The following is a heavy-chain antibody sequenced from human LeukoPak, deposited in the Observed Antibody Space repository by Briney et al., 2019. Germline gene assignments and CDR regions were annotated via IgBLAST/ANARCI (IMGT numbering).Heavy chain of an antibody. CDR2: INHSGST. CDR3: ARQRGSGSYLVDY. V-gene: IGHV4-34*01. D-gene: IGHD3-10*01. J-gene: IGHJ4*02. CDR1: GGSFSGYY. Sequence: KSSETLSLTCAVYGGSFSGYYWSWIRQPPGKGLEWIGEINHSGSTNYNPSLKSRVTISVDTSKNQFSLKLSSVTAADTAVYYCARQRGSGSYLVDYWGQGTLVTVSS.